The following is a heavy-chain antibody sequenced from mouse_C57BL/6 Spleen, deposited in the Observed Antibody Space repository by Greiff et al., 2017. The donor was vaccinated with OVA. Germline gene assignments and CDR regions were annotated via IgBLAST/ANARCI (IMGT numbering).Heavy chain of an antibody. CDR2: INPNNGGT. CDR3: ASPLWSQSSFAY. D-gene: IGHD1-1*02. CDR1: GYTFTDYY. V-gene: IGHV1-26*01. J-gene: IGHJ3*01. Sequence: VQLKQSGPELVKPGASVKISCKASGYTFTDYYMNWVKQSHGKSLEWIGDINPNNGGTSYNQKFKGKATLTVDKSSSTSYMELRSLTSEDSAVYYCASPLWSQSSFAYWGQGTLVTVSA.